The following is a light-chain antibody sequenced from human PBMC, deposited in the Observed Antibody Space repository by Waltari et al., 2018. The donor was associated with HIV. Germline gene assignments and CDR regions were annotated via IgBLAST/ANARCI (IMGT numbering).Light chain of an antibody. CDR1: RADFSLYHH. J-gene: IGLJ3*02. V-gene: IGLV2-14*01. CDR2: DDN. CDR3: SSYMNSGTLV. Sequence: QSGLTQPASVSGSLGQSITISCFASRADFSLYHHVSWYQHHPDKAPQLVIYDDNIRPSEIPFRFSASKSGNTASLTISGLQVDDEADYYCSSYMNSGTLVFGGGTKVTVL.